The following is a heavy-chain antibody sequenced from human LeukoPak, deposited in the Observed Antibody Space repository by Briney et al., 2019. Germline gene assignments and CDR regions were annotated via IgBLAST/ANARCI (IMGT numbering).Heavy chain of an antibody. V-gene: IGHV4-61*02. CDR3: TTTNYYDSSGHYHFDY. D-gene: IGHD3-22*01. CDR1: GGSISSSSYY. J-gene: IGHJ4*02. Sequence: SETLSLTCTVSGGSISSSSYYWSWIREPAGKGLEWIGRIYTSGSTNYNPSLKSRVTISVDSSKNQFSLKLSSVTAADTAVYYCTTTNYYDSSGHYHFDYWGQGTLVTVSS. CDR2: IYTSGST.